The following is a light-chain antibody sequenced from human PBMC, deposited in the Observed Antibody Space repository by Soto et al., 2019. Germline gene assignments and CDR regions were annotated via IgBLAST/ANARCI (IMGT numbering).Light chain of an antibody. J-gene: IGKJ1*01. CDR2: WAS. V-gene: IGKV4-1*01. Sequence: DIVMTQSPDSLAVSLGERATINCKSSQSVLYSSNNKNYLTWYQQKPGQPPKLLIYWASTRESGVPDRFSGSGTGTDFTLPISSLLAEDVAVYYCQQYYSTPPTFGQGTKLEIK. CDR3: QQYYSTPPT. CDR1: QSVLYSSNNKNY.